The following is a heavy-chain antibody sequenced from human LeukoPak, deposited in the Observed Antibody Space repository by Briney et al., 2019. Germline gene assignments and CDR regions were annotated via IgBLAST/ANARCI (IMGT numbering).Heavy chain of an antibody. D-gene: IGHD3-16*01. CDR1: GGTFSSYT. CDR3: ARPSHDGAFDY. Sequence: SVKVSCKDSGGTFSSYTISWVRQAPGQGLEWMGRIIPILGIANYAQKFQGRVTITADKSTSTAYMELSSLRSEDTAVYYCARPSHDGAFDYWGQGTLVSVSS. J-gene: IGHJ4*02. V-gene: IGHV1-69*02. CDR2: IIPILGIA.